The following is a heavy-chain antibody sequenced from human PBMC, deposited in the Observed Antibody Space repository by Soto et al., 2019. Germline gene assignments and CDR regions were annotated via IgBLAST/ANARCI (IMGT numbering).Heavy chain of an antibody. CDR2: INHSGYT. D-gene: IGHD2-2*01. J-gene: IGHJ4*02. V-gene: IGHV4-34*01. CDR3: ARGLPGLGYCSSNNCPHGYPYYFDY. CDR1: GGSFSGYY. Sequence: SETLSLTCAVYGGSFSGYYWSWIRQPPGKGLEWIREINHSGYTNYNPSLESRVTISVDTSKSQFSLKLSSVTAADTAVYYCARGLPGLGYCSSNNCPHGYPYYFDYWGQGILVTVSS.